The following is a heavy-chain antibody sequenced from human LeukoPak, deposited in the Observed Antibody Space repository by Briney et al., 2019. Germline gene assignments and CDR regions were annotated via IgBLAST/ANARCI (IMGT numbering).Heavy chain of an antibody. V-gene: IGHV3-11*06. CDR3: ARDRPTAGYSYGFDY. D-gene: IGHD5-18*01. CDR1: GFTFSDYY. J-gene: IGHJ4*02. CDR2: ISSSSSYT. Sequence: GGSLRLSCAASGFTFSDYYMSWIRQAPGKGLEWVSYISSSSSYTNYADSVKGRFTISRDNAKNSLYLQMNSLRAEDTAVYYCARDRPTAGYSYGFDYWGQGTLVTVSS.